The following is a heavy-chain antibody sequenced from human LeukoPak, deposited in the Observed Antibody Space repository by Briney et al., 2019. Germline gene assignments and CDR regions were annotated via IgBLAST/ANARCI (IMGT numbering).Heavy chain of an antibody. CDR1: GFTFSSYG. CDR2: IRYDGSNK. J-gene: IGHJ6*02. D-gene: IGHD4-23*01. Sequence: PGGSLRLSCAASGFTFSSYGMHWVRQALGKGLEWVAFIRYDGSNKYYADSVKGRFTISRDNAKNSLYLQMNSLRAEDTAVYYCARGANGGNSSYYYYGMDVWGQGTTVTVSS. CDR3: ARGANGGNSSYYYYGMDV. V-gene: IGHV3-30*02.